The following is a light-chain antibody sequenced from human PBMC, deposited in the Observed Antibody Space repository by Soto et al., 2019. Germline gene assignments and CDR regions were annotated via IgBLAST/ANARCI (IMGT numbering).Light chain of an antibody. Sequence: DIQMTQSPSTLSASIGDRVTITCRASQSVSTWLAWYQQKPGKAPKVLIYKASNLQSGVPSRFSGSGSGTEFTLTISSLQPDDFATYYCQHYNSYSEAFGQGTKVDNK. J-gene: IGKJ1*01. CDR3: QHYNSYSEA. CDR2: KAS. V-gene: IGKV1-5*03. CDR1: QSVSTW.